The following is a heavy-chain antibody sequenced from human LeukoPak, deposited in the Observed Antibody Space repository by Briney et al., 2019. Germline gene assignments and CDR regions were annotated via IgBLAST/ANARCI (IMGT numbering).Heavy chain of an antibody. Sequence: ASVKVSCKASGYTFTSYAMNWVRQAPGQGLEWMGWINTNTGNPTYAQGFTGRFVFSLDTSVSTAYLQISSLKAEDTAVYYCAGDPTYYYDSSGHPGDYWGQGTLVTVSS. CDR1: GYTFTSYA. V-gene: IGHV7-4-1*02. D-gene: IGHD3-22*01. J-gene: IGHJ4*02. CDR3: AGDPTYYYDSSGHPGDY. CDR2: INTNTGNP.